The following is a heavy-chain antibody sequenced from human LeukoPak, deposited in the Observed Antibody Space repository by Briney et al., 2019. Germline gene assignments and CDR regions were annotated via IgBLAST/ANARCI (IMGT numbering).Heavy chain of an antibody. Sequence: SETLSLTCTVSGGSISSSSYYWGWIRQPPGKGLEWIGYIYYSGSTNYNPSLKSRVTISVDTSKNQFSLKLSSVTAADTAVYYCARTLSRWDPFDYWGQGTLVTVSS. J-gene: IGHJ4*02. V-gene: IGHV4-61*05. CDR3: ARTLSRWDPFDY. D-gene: IGHD1-26*01. CDR2: IYYSGST. CDR1: GGSISSSSYY.